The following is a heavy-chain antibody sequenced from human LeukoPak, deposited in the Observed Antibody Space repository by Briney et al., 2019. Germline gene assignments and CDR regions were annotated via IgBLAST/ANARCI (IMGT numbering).Heavy chain of an antibody. Sequence: GGSLRLSCAASGFTVSSNYMSWVRQAPGKGLEWVSLISSVGSTYYADSVKGRFTISRDNSKNTLYLQMNSLRAEDTAVYYCARDQYTSNWYVHHWGQGTLVTVS. CDR3: ARDQYTSNWYVHH. CDR2: ISSVGST. D-gene: IGHD4-11*01. CDR1: GFTVSSNY. V-gene: IGHV3-53*01. J-gene: IGHJ1*01.